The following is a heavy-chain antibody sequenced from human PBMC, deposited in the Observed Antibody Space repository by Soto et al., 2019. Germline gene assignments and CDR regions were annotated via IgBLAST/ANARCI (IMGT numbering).Heavy chain of an antibody. CDR2: TYFRSKWYN. V-gene: IGHV6-1*01. D-gene: IGHD2-2*02. CDR3: SRGYTWAFDY. Sequence: SETLSLTCAISGDSVSSNSVAWHWIRQSPSRGLERLGRTYFRSKWYNHYAVSVKSRITISPDTSKNQFSLQLNFVTPEDTAVNYCSRGYTWAFDYWGQGTLVTVSS. CDR1: GDSVSSNSVA. J-gene: IGHJ4*02.